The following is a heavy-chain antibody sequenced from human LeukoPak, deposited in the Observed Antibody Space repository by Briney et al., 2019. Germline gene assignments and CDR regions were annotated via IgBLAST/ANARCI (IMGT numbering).Heavy chain of an antibody. V-gene: IGHV1-69*04. J-gene: IGHJ6*02. Sequence: GASVKVSCKASGGTFSSYAISWVRQAPGQGLEWMGRIIPILGIANYAQKLQGRVTITADKSTSTAYMELSSLRSEDTAVYYCARVTHYYYYGMDVWGQGTTVTVSS. CDR1: GGTFSSYA. CDR3: ARVTHYYYYGMDV. CDR2: IIPILGIA. D-gene: IGHD1-14*01.